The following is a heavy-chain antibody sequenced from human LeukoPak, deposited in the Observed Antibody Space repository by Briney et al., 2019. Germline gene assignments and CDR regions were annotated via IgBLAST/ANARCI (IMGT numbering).Heavy chain of an antibody. CDR1: GYTFTGYY. Sequence: GASVKVSFKASGYTFTGYYMHWVRQAPGQGLEWMGWINPNSGGTNYAQKFQGRVTMTRDTSISTAYMELSRLRSDDTAVYYCARDKSLRSLYSYPDYWGQGTLVTVSS. CDR2: INPNSGGT. D-gene: IGHD5-18*01. J-gene: IGHJ4*02. CDR3: ARDKSLRSLYSYPDY. V-gene: IGHV1-2*02.